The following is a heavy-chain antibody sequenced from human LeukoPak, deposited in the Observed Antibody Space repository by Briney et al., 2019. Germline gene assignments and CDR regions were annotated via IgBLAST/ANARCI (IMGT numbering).Heavy chain of an antibody. J-gene: IGHJ4*02. V-gene: IGHV4-59*01. CDR2: IYYSGST. CDR3: ARDLPWDY. CDR1: GGSISSYY. Sequence: SETLSPTCTVSGGSISSYYWSWIRQPPGKGLEWIGYIYYSGSTNYNPSLKSRVTISVDTSKNQFSLKLSSVTAADTAVYYCARDLPWDYWGQGTLVTVSS.